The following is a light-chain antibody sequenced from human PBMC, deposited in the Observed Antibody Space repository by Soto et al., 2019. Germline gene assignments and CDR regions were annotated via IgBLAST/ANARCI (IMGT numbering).Light chain of an antibody. CDR3: QHFGSSPAMFT. J-gene: IGKJ2*01. Sequence: EIVLTQSPGTLSLSPGERATLSCRASQSVRSNSLTWYQQKPGQAPRLLIYATSNRATGIPDRFSGSGSGTDFTLTITRLEPEDFAVYYCQHFGSSPAMFTFGQGTKLEIK. V-gene: IGKV3-20*01. CDR1: QSVRSNS. CDR2: ATS.